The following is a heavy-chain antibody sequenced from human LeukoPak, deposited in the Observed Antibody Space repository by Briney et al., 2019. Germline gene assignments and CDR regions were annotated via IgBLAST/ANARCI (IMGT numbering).Heavy chain of an antibody. CDR3: ARGDGSSWFEY. V-gene: IGHV1-2*02. D-gene: IGHD6-13*01. CDR1: GYTFTSNY. CDR2: MAPKSGDT. J-gene: IGHJ4*02. Sequence: ASVKVSCKSSGYTFTSNYIHWIRQAPAQGLEWMGWMAPKSGDTRNAQKFQGRVTMTRDTSISTAYMELSRLTFDDTAVYYCARGDGSSWFEYWGQGTLVIVSS.